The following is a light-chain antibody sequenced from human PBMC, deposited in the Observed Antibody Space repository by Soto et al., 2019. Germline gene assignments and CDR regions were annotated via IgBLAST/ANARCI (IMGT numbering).Light chain of an antibody. CDR1: QTVSTSY. J-gene: IGKJ5*01. Sequence: EIVLTQPPGTLSLSPGERATLSCRASQTVSTSYFAWYQHKPGQGPRLLIYGAFTRATGIPDRFSGSGSGTDFTLTISRLEPEDFAVYYCQQHETLITFGQGARLEIK. V-gene: IGKV3-20*01. CDR2: GAF. CDR3: QQHETLIT.